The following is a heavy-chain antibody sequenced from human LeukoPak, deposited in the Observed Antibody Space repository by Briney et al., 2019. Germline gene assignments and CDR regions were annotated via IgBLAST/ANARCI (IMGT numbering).Heavy chain of an antibody. CDR1: GVTFTSFA. J-gene: IGHJ6*02. CDR3: AKDWGHSDDEWKYYGMHG. Sequence: GGSLRLSCAASGVTFTSFAMTWGRQAPGKGLEWVSAIGVTGGGRTYYAGSVKGRFSISRDDSMNTLYLQMNSLRAEDTAVYHCAKDWGHSDDEWKYYGMHGWGRRGTVSVCS. D-gene: IGHD5-12*01. CDR2: IGVTGGGRT. V-gene: IGHV3-23*01.